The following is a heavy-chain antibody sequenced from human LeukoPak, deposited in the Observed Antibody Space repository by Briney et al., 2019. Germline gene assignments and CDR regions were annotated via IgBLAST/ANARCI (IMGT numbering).Heavy chain of an antibody. CDR3: ARDPTYSSGLGIDY. J-gene: IGHJ4*02. Sequence: SETLSLTCAVYGGSFSGYYWSWIRQPPGKGLEWIGEINHSGSTNYNPSLKSRVTISVDTSKNQFSLKLSSVTAADTAVYYCARDPTYSSGLGIDYWGQGTLSPSPQ. D-gene: IGHD6-19*01. CDR1: GGSFSGYY. V-gene: IGHV4-34*01. CDR2: INHSGST.